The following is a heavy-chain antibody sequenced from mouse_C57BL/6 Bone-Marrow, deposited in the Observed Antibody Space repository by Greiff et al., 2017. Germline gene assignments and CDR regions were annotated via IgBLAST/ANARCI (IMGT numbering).Heavy chain of an antibody. CDR1: GYTFTDYN. D-gene: IGHD2-2*01. Sequence: VQLQQSGPELVKPGASVKIPCKASGYTFTDYNMDWVKQSNGKSLEWIGDINPNNGGTIYNQKFKGKATLTVDKSSSTAYMEIRSLTSEDTAVYYCARRGYATFAYWGGGTLVAVSA. CDR2: INPNNGGT. J-gene: IGHJ3*01. CDR3: ARRGYATFAY. V-gene: IGHV1-18*01.